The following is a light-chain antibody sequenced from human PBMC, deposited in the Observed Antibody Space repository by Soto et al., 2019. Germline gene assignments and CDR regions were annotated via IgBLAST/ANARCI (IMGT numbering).Light chain of an antibody. V-gene: IGLV7-46*01. CDR2: DVT. Sequence: QAVVTQEPSLTVSPGGPVTLTCGSSTGTVTSGHFPYWFQQKPVQAPRALIYDVTKKHSWTPARFSGSLLGDKAALTLSGVHPEEEAEYYCLLTYSDAVVFGGGTKLTVL. CDR3: LLTYSDAVV. J-gene: IGLJ2*01. CDR1: TGTVTSGHF.